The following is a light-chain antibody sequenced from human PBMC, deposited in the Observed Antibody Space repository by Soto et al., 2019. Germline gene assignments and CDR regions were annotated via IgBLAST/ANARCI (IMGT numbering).Light chain of an antibody. J-gene: IGKJ2*01. CDR1: ETVSSTY. CDR2: GAS. CDR3: QQCGNSPYT. V-gene: IGKV3-20*01. Sequence: EIVLTQSPGTLSLSPGERATLSYRASETVSSTYLAWYQQKPGQAPRLLINGASSRATGIPDRFSGSGSGTDFTLTISRLEPEDFAVYYCQQCGNSPYTFGQGTKLEIK.